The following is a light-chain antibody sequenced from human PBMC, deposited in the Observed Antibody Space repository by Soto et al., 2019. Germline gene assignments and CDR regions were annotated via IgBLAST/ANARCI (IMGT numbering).Light chain of an antibody. J-gene: IGLJ1*01. V-gene: IGLV3-21*02. CDR3: HVWDRASDHYV. CDR2: DDS. CDR1: DIGSKS. Sequence: SYALTQPPSVTFAPGLTVRVTCGGKDIGSKSVHWYHQKPGHAPVLVVYDDSDRPSGIPERFSGSNSGNTATLTIGSVEAGDEADYHCHVWDRASDHYVFGTGTKVTVL.